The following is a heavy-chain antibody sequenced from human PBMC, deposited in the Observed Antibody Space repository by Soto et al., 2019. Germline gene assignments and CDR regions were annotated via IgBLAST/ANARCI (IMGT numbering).Heavy chain of an antibody. CDR1: GFTLSSYA. Sequence: EVQLLESGGGLVQPGGSLRLSCAASGFTLSSYAMSWVRQAPGKGLEWVSAISGSGGTTYYADSVKGRFTISRDTSKNTLYLQMNSLRAEDTAIYYCTKEHSNYPDNWFDPWGQGTLVTVSS. V-gene: IGHV3-23*01. D-gene: IGHD4-4*01. CDR3: TKEHSNYPDNWFDP. J-gene: IGHJ5*02. CDR2: ISGSGGTT.